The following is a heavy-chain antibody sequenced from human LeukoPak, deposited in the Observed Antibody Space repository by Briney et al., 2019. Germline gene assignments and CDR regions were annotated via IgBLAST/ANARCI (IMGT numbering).Heavy chain of an antibody. D-gene: IGHD6-19*01. CDR2: INHSGST. CDR1: GGSFSGYY. Sequence: SETLSLTCAVYGGSFSGYYWSWIRQPPGKGLEWIGEINHSGSTNYNPSLKSRVTISVDTSKNQFSLKLSSVTAADTAVYYCASSGYYGMDVWGQGTTVTVTS. CDR3: ASSGYYGMDV. V-gene: IGHV4-34*01. J-gene: IGHJ6*02.